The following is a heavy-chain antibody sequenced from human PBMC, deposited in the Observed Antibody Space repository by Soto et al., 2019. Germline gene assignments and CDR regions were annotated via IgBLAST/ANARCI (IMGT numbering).Heavy chain of an antibody. D-gene: IGHD1-26*01. J-gene: IGHJ4*02. CDR1: GFTFSSYA. V-gene: IGHV3-23*01. CDR2: ISGSGGST. Sequence: EVQLLESGGGLVQPGGSLRLSCAASGFTFSSYAMSWVRQAPGKGLEWVSAISGSGGSTYYADSVKGRFTISRDNSKNTLDLQMTRLRAEDAAVYYCARGKVGATKRGWDYWGQGTLVTVSS. CDR3: ARGKVGATKRGWDY.